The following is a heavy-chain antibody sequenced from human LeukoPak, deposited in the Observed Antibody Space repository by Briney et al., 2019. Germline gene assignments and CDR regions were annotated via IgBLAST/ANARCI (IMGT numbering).Heavy chain of an antibody. Sequence: GASVKVSCKASGYTFTSYDINWVRQATGQGLEWMGWMNPNSGNTGYAQKFQGRATITRNTSISTAYMELSSLRSEDTAVYYCARGLLVVPAAKNYYPLGYWGQGTLVTVSS. CDR1: GYTFTSYD. V-gene: IGHV1-8*03. D-gene: IGHD2-2*01. J-gene: IGHJ4*02. CDR2: MNPNSGNT. CDR3: ARGLLVVPAAKNYYPLGY.